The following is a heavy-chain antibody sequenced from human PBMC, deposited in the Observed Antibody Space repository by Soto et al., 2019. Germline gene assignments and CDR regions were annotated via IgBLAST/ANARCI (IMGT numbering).Heavy chain of an antibody. D-gene: IGHD2-21*01. CDR2: IRDSDSGGST. V-gene: IGHV3-23*01. J-gene: IGHJ4*02. CDR3: AKVRVGIDVDFDY. Sequence: GGSLRLSCAASGFAFSNSAMTWVRQAPAKGLEWVSTIRDSDSGGSTFYADPVKGRFTISRDDSKNTLYLQMSSLRAEDTAMYYCAKVRVGIDVDFDYWGQGALVTVSS. CDR1: GFAFSNSA.